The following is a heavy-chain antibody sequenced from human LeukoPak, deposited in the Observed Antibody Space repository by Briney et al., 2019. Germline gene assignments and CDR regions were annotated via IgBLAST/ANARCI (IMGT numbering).Heavy chain of an antibody. D-gene: IGHD2-2*01. CDR3: ARGLIVPAALNWFDP. CDR1: GYTFTSYG. V-gene: IGHV1-18*01. J-gene: IGHJ5*02. Sequence: GASVKVSCKASGYTFTSYGISWVRQARGQGLEWMGWIRSYNGNTNKAQKLQGRVTMTTDTSTSTAYMELRSLRSDDTVVYYCARGLIVPAALNWFDPWGQGTLVTVSS. CDR2: IRSYNGNT.